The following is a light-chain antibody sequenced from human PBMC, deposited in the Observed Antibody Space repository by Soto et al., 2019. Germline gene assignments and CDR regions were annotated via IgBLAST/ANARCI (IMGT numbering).Light chain of an antibody. Sequence: EIVLTQSPGTLSLSPGERATLSCRASQSVSSSYLAWYQQKPGQAPRLLIYGASCRATGIPDRFSGSVSGTDFTLTISRLEPEDFAVYYCQQYGSSPRYTFGQGTKLEIK. CDR2: GAS. V-gene: IGKV3-20*01. CDR3: QQYGSSPRYT. J-gene: IGKJ2*01. CDR1: QSVSSSY.